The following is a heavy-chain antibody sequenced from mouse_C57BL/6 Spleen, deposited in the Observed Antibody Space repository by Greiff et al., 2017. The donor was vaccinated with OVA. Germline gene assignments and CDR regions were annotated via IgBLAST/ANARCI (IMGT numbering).Heavy chain of an antibody. Sequence: QVQLQQPGAELVKPGASVKLSCKASGYTFTSYWMQWVKQRPGQGLEWIGEIDPSDSYTNYNQKLKGKATLTVDTSSSTAYMQLSSLTSEDSAVYYCARNYGSPSFDYWGQGTTLTVSS. CDR3: ARNYGSPSFDY. D-gene: IGHD1-1*01. CDR2: IDPSDSYT. J-gene: IGHJ2*01. V-gene: IGHV1-50*01. CDR1: GYTFTSYW.